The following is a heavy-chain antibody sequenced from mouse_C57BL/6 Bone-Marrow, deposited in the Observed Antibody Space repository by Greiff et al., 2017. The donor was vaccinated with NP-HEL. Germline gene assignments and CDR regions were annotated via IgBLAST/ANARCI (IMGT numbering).Heavy chain of an antibody. CDR3: PYYYGSSYVSY. Sequence: QVQLQQSGAELVRPGASVTLSCKASGYTFTDYEMHWVKQTPVHGLEWIGAIDPETGGTAYNQKFKGKAILTADKSSSTAYMELRSLTSEDSAVYYCPYYYGSSYVSYWGQGTTLTVSS. J-gene: IGHJ2*01. V-gene: IGHV1-15*01. CDR2: IDPETGGT. CDR1: GYTFTDYE. D-gene: IGHD1-1*01.